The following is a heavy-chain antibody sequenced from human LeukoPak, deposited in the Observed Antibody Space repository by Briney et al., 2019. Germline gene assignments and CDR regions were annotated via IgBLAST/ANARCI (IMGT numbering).Heavy chain of an antibody. V-gene: IGHV3-7*01. CDR3: ARDDSSGYYNY. D-gene: IGHD3-22*01. J-gene: IGHJ4*02. CDR1: GFTFSSYW. CDR2: IKQDGSEK. Sequence: PGGSLRLSCAASGFTFSSYWMSWVRQAPGKGLEWVANIKQDGSEKYYVDSVKGRFTISRDNAKNSLYLQMNSLRAEDAAVYYCARDDSSGYYNYWGQGTLVTVSS.